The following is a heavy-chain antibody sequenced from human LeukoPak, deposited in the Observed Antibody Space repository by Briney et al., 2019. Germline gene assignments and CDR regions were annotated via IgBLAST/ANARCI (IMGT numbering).Heavy chain of an antibody. CDR2: VSGSAYST. Sequence: GGSLRLSCAASGFTFTNYALSWVRQAPGKGLEWVSTVSGSAYSTYYADSVKGRFTVFRDNSKNTVDPQMNSLRAEDTAVYYCARYSLSSSKYYYYYMDVWGKGTTVTVSS. V-gene: IGHV3-23*01. D-gene: IGHD5/OR15-5a*01. CDR3: ARYSLSSSKYYYYYMDV. J-gene: IGHJ6*03. CDR1: GFTFTNYA.